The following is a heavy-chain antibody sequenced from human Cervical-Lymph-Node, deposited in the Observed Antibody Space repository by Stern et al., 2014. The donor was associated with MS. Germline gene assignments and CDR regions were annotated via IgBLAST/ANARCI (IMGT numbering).Heavy chain of an antibody. CDR1: GNTFSNHD. CDR2: MNPISGYT. D-gene: IGHD3-22*01. J-gene: IGHJ6*02. CDR3: ARGKWLLPFYGLDV. V-gene: IGHV1-8*01. Sequence: VQLVESGAEVKKPGASVKVSCKASGNTFSNHDFNWVRQAPGQGLEGMGWMNPISGYTGYAQKFQGRVTMPSDTAISTAYMELSILGSEDTAVYYCARGKWLLPFYGLDVWGQGTTVTVSS.